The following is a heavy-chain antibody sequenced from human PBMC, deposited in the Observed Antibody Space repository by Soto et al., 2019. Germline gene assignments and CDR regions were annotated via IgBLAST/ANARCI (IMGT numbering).Heavy chain of an antibody. J-gene: IGHJ4*02. CDR3: AGDPVPEY. CDR2: IKSDGST. Sequence: EVQLVESGGGLVQPGGSLRLSCAASGSTFSSYWMHWVRQAPGKGLVWVSLIKSDGSTNYADSVKGRFTISRDNAKNTLYLQMNSLRVEDTAVYYCAGDPVPEYWGQGTLVTVSS. V-gene: IGHV3-74*01. CDR1: GSTFSSYW.